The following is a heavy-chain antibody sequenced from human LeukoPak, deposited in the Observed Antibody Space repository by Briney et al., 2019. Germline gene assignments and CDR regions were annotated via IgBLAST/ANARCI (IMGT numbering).Heavy chain of an antibody. CDR2: IKEDGSEK. J-gene: IGHJ1*01. CDR1: GFTFRRYW. V-gene: IGHV3-7*01. CDR3: ATDQDHGYFRQ. D-gene: IGHD3-22*01. Sequence: RPGGSLRLSCVASGFTFRRYWMTWVRQAPGKKPEWVANIKEDGSEKYYDDSVRGRFTISRDNAKNTLYLDMNSLRAEDTAVFYCATDQDHGYFRQWGQGSLVIVSS.